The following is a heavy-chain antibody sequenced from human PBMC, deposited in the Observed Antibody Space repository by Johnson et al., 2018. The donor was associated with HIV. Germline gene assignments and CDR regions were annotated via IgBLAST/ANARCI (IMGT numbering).Heavy chain of an antibody. Sequence: VQLVESGGGVVRPGGSLRLSCAASGFTFDDYAMHWVRQVPGRGLQWVSLISWDGGNTHYADSVKGRFIISRDNSKNSLYLQMNVLRAEDTALYFCAKDSDRYYYGSGDAFDIWGQGTMVTVFS. D-gene: IGHD3-10*01. V-gene: IGHV3-43D*03. CDR3: AKDSDRYYYGSGDAFDI. CDR2: ISWDGGNT. J-gene: IGHJ3*02. CDR1: GFTFDDYA.